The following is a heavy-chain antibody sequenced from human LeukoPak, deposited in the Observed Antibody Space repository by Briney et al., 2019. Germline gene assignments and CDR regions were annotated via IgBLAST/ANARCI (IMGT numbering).Heavy chain of an antibody. Sequence: GGSLRLSCAASGFTFSNYATHWVRQAPGKGLEWVAVISFDGTNKYYADSVKGRFSISRDKSKNTLYLQMNSLRTEDTAVYYCARVSSSWYFHDYWGQGTLVTVSS. CDR1: GFTFSNYA. D-gene: IGHD6-13*01. V-gene: IGHV3-30-3*01. J-gene: IGHJ4*02. CDR3: ARVSSSWYFHDY. CDR2: ISFDGTNK.